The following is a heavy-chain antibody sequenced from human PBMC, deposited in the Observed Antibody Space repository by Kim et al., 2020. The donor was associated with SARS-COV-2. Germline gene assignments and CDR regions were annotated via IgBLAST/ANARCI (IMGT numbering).Heavy chain of an antibody. J-gene: IGHJ6*02. Sequence: GESLKISCQGFGYLFTAYWIGWVRQVPGKGLESMGIIYPYDSDTRYSPSFQGQATLSVDNSRSTAYLQWSSLEASDTGIYYCARQIGSSSGMDVWGQGTTVTVSS. D-gene: IGHD3-10*01. CDR1: GYLFTAYW. V-gene: IGHV5-51*01. CDR3: ARQIGSSSGMDV. CDR2: IYPYDSDT.